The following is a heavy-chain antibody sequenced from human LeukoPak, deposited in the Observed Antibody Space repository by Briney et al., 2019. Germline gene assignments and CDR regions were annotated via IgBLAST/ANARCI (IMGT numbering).Heavy chain of an antibody. V-gene: IGHV4-38-2*02. CDR1: GYSISSGYY. CDR3: ARGLLEGSGIDY. D-gene: IGHD2-15*01. J-gene: IGHJ4*02. CDR2: IYHSGST. Sequence: SETLSLTCTVSGYSISSGYYWGWIRQPPGKGLEWIGSIYHSGSTYYNPSLKSRVTISVDTSKNQFSLKLSSVTAADTAVYYCARGLLEGSGIDYWGQGTLVTVSS.